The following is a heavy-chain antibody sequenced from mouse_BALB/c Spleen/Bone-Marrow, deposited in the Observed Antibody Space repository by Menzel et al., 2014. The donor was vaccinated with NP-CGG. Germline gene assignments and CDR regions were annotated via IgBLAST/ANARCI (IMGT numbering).Heavy chain of an antibody. CDR3: NGNYYAMDY. J-gene: IGHJ4*01. CDR2: IDPENGDT. Sequence: EVQLQESGAELVKPGASVKLSCTASGFNIKDTYIHWVKQRPEQGLEWIGWIDPENGDTEYAPKFQGKATMTADTSSNTAYLQLSSLTSEDTAVYYCNGNYYAMDYWGQGTSVTVSS. D-gene: IGHD2-1*01. V-gene: IGHV14-4*02. CDR1: GFNIKDTY.